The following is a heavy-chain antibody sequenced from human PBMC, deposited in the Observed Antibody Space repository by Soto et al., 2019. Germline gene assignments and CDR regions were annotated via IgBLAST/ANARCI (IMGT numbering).Heavy chain of an antibody. CDR3: ARPFVAAREQNWYFYL. V-gene: IGHV1-69*01. D-gene: IGHD6-6*01. Sequence: QVQLVQSGAAVKKPGSSVKVSCKASGGTFSSYAISWVRQAPGQWLERMGGIIPIFGTANNAQKFQGRVTITADEPTSTAYMELSSLRSEDTSVYYCARPFVAAREQNWYFYLWGLGTLVTVSS. J-gene: IGHJ2*01. CDR2: IIPIFGTA. CDR1: GGTFSSYA.